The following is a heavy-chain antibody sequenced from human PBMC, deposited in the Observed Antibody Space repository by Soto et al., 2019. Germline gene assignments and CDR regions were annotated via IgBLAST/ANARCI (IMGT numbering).Heavy chain of an antibody. CDR3: ATAKGGYHYYYGMDV. J-gene: IGHJ6*02. D-gene: IGHD3-22*01. V-gene: IGHV3-33*01. Sequence: QPGGSLRLSCAASGFTFSSYGMHWVRQAPGKGLEWVAVIWYDGSNKYYADSVKGRFTISRDNSKNTLYLQMNSLRAEDTAVYYCATAKGGYHYYYGMDVWGQGNTVTVSS. CDR1: GFTFSSYG. CDR2: IWYDGSNK.